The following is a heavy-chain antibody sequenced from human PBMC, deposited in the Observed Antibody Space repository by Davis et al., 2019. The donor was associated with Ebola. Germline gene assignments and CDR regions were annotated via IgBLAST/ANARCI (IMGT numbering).Heavy chain of an antibody. CDR1: GFTVSSNY. V-gene: IGHV4-34*01. J-gene: IGHJ6*02. Sequence: ESLKISCAASGFTVSSNYMSWVRQPPGKGLEWIGEINHSGSTNYNPSLKSRVTISVDTSKNQFSLKLSSVTAADTAVYYCARAPSWGYSYGTYYYYGMDVWGQGTTVTVSS. CDR2: INHSGST. D-gene: IGHD5-18*01. CDR3: ARAPSWGYSYGTYYYYGMDV.